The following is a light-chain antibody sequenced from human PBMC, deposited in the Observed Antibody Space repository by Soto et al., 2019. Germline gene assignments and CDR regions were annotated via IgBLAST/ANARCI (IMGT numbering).Light chain of an antibody. V-gene: IGKV1-8*01. J-gene: IGKJ3*01. CDR2: AAS. CDR1: QGISSY. Sequence: AIRMTQSPSSFSASTGDRVTITCRASQGISSYLAWYQQKPGKAPKLLIYAASTLQSGVPSRFSGSGSGTDFTLTISCLQSEDFAPYYCQQYYSYPHTLGPGTKVDIK. CDR3: QQYYSYPHT.